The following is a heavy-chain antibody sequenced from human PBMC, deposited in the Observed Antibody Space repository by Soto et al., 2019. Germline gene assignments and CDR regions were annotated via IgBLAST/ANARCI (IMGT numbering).Heavy chain of an antibody. CDR3: ARDYGYDSNGYLFDY. CDR2: ISWNSGSI. Sequence: PGGSLRLSCAASGFTFDDYAMHWVRQPPGKGLEWVSGISWNSGSISYADSVKGRFTISRDNTKNSLYLQINSLRAEDTALYYCARDYGYDSNGYLFDYWGQGTLVTSPQ. D-gene: IGHD3-22*01. J-gene: IGHJ4*02. CDR1: GFTFDDYA. V-gene: IGHV3-9*01.